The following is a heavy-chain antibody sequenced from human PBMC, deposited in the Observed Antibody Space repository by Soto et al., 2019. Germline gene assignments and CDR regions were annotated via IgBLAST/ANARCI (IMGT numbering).Heavy chain of an antibody. CDR2: NYYSGKT. J-gene: IGHJ4*02. CDR3: AKNLPRTGRFDY. CDR1: GAFISSTTYF. V-gene: IGHV4-39*01. Sequence: SETMSLTCTPSGAFISSTTYFWAWIPQRPGKGLEWIGSNYYSGKTHYNPSLKSRFTISVDRSKNQFSLQIRSVSAADTAVYYCAKNLPRTGRFDYWGQGSLVTVSS.